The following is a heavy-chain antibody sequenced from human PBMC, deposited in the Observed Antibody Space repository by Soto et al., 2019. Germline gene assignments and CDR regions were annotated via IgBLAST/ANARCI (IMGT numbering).Heavy chain of an antibody. J-gene: IGHJ2*01. Sequence: QVQLVESGGGVVQPGRSLRLSCAASGFTFSSYGMHWVRQAPGKGLEWVAVIWYDGSNKYYADSAKGRFTISRDNSKNTLYLQMNSLRAEDTAVYYCARGHNLTLDWYFDLWGRGTLVTVSS. V-gene: IGHV3-33*01. CDR1: GFTFSSYG. CDR2: IWYDGSNK. D-gene: IGHD1-1*01. CDR3: ARGHNLTLDWYFDL.